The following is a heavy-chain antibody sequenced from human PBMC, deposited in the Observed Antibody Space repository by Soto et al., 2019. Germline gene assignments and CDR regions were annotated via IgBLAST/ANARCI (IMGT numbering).Heavy chain of an antibody. D-gene: IGHD5-12*01. CDR1: GFTFSSYS. V-gene: IGHV3-21*01. Sequence: EVQLVESGGGLVKPGGSLRLSCAASGFTFSSYSMNWVRQAPGKGLEWVSSISSSSSYIYYADSVKGRFTISRDNAKKSQYLKMSRLTDEDTAVYYCARDGRPTIVAHDQYYYYYYGMDVWGQGTTVTVSS. J-gene: IGHJ6*02. CDR3: ARDGRPTIVAHDQYYYYYYGMDV. CDR2: ISSSSSYI.